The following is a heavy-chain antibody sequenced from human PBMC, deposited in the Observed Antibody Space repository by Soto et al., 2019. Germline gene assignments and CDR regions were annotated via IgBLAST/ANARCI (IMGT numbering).Heavy chain of an antibody. CDR2: IIPLFGTA. D-gene: IGHD3-10*01. Sequence: ASVKVSCKASGGTFSSYVISWVRQAPGQGLEWMGGIIPLFGTANYAQRFQGRVTITADESTSTAYMELSSLRSEDTAVYYCARGPYLRGHYPMDVWGQGTSVTVS. V-gene: IGHV1-69*13. CDR3: ARGPYLRGHYPMDV. CDR1: GGTFSSYV. J-gene: IGHJ6*02.